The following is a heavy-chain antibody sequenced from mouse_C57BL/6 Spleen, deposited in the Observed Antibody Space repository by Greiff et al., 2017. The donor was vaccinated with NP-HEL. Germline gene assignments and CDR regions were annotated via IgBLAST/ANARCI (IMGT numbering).Heavy chain of an antibody. Sequence: DVHLVESGGDLVKPGGSLKLSCAASGFTFSSYGMSWVRQTPDKRLEWVATISSGGSYTYYPDSVKGRFTISRDNAKNTLYLQMSSLKSEDTAMYYCARHHYSHEGFAYWGQGTLVTVSA. CDR1: GFTFSSYG. J-gene: IGHJ3*01. CDR2: ISSGGSYT. CDR3: ARHHYSHEGFAY. V-gene: IGHV5-6*01. D-gene: IGHD2-12*01.